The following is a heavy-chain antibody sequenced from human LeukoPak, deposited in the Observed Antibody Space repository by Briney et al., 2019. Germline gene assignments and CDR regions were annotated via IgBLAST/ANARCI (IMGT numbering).Heavy chain of an antibody. CDR1: GGTFSSYA. J-gene: IGHJ6*03. V-gene: IGHV1-69*05. D-gene: IGHD6-19*01. Sequence: GSSVTVSCKASGGTFSSYAISWVRQAPGQGLEWMGGIIPIFGTANYAQKFQGRVTITTDESTSTAYMELSSLRSEDTAVYYCASGGIAVAGTSGYYYYMDVWGKGSTVTVSS. CDR3: ASGGIAVAGTSGYYYYMDV. CDR2: IIPIFGTA.